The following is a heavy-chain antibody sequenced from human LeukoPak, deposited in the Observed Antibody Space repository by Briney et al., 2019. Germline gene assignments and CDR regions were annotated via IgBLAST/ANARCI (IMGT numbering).Heavy chain of an antibody. V-gene: IGHV4-39*07. CDR1: GGSISSSSYY. D-gene: IGHD3-22*01. J-gene: IGHJ3*02. CDR3: ARYRRERITMIVVLTRGSAFDI. CDR2: IYYSGST. Sequence: SETLSLTCTVSGGSISSSSYYWGWIRQPPGKGLEWIGSIYYSGSTNYNPSLKSRVTISVDTSKNQFSLKLSSVTAADTAVYYCARYRRERITMIVVLTRGSAFDIWGQGTMVTVSS.